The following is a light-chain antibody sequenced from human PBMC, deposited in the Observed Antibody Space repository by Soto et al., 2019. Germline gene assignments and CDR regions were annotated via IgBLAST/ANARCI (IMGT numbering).Light chain of an antibody. Sequence: EIVLKQSPDTLSLSPGERATLSCRASQSVRSNYLAWYQQKPGQAPRFLIYDASSRATDIPDRFSGSGSGTDFTLTISTLEPEDFAVYYCQQYGSTPLTFGGGTKVDIK. CDR2: DAS. CDR3: QQYGSTPLT. V-gene: IGKV3-20*01. J-gene: IGKJ4*01. CDR1: QSVRSNY.